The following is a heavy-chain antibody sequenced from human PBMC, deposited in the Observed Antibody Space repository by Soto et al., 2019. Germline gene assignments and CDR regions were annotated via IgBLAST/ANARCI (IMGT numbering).Heavy chain of an antibody. V-gene: IGHV4-61*01. Sequence: QVQLQESGPGLVKPSETLSLTCTVSGGSVSSGNYYWNWIRQPPGKGLEWIGYIYYNGNTNYNPSLKSRVTISIDTSKNQWSLKVRSVTAADTAVYYCARRTVMTGLNDYWGQGTLVTVSS. CDR3: ARRTVMTGLNDY. J-gene: IGHJ4*02. CDR2: IYYNGNT. D-gene: IGHD4-17*01. CDR1: GGSVSSGNYY.